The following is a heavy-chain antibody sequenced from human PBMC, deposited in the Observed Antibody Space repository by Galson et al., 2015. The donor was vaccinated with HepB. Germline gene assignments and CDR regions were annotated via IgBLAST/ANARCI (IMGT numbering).Heavy chain of an antibody. CDR3: AREGGNVLRWFGELWGSSYYYGMDV. Sequence: SVKVSCKASGYTFTSYGISWVRQAPGQGLEWMGWISAYDGNTNYAQKLQGRVTMTTDTSTSTAYMELRSLRSDDTAVYYCAREGGNVLRWFGELWGSSYYYGMDVWGQGTTVTVSS. D-gene: IGHD3-10*01. CDR1: GYTFTSYG. J-gene: IGHJ6*02. V-gene: IGHV1-18*01. CDR2: ISAYDGNT.